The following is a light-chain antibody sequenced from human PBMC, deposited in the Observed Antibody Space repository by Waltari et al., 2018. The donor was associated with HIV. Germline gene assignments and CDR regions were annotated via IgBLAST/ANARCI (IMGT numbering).Light chain of an antibody. CDR2: DDD. V-gene: IGLV3-21*02. J-gene: IGLJ2*01. Sequence: SYVLTQPPSLSVAPGQTATITCGGDEIGRKSVHWYQQKPGQAPILVIFDDDDRPSGIPDVFSGSNSGNTATLTITRVEAGHEADYYCQVWDMDADLPIFGGGTTLTVL. CDR3: QVWDMDADLPI. CDR1: EIGRKS.